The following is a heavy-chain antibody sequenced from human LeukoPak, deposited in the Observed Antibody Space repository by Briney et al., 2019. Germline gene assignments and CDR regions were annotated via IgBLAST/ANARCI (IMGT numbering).Heavy chain of an antibody. Sequence: GGSLRLSCAASGFTFSSYGMHWVRQAPGKGLEWVAVISYDGSNKYYADSVKGRFTISRDNSKNTLYLQMNSLRAEDTAVYYCARGPGITMIVVGYFDYWGQGTLVTVSS. D-gene: IGHD3-22*01. CDR1: GFTFSSYG. CDR3: ARGPGITMIVVGYFDY. V-gene: IGHV3-30*03. J-gene: IGHJ4*02. CDR2: ISYDGSNK.